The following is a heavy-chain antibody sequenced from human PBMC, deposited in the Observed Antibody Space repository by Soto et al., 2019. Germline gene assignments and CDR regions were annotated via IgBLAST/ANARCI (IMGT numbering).Heavy chain of an antibody. CDR1: GFTFSSYA. D-gene: IGHD2-15*01. J-gene: IGHJ2*01. Sequence: EVQLLESGGGLVQPGGSLRLSCAASGFTFSSYAMTWVRQAPGKGLEWVSSISGSGGSTYYRDSVKGRFTTSRDNSKNALHLKMNSLRAEDTAVYYCAKDGSGYCSGGTCHSSWHFDFWGRGTLVTVSS. CDR2: ISGSGGST. CDR3: AKDGSGYCSGGTCHSSWHFDF. V-gene: IGHV3-23*01.